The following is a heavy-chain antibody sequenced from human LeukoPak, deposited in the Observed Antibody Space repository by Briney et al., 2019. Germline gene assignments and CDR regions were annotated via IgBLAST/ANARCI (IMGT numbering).Heavy chain of an antibody. CDR2: ISAYNGNT. D-gene: IGHD2-8*01. V-gene: IGHV1-18*01. CDR3: ARDCTNGVCYPPSPGI. Sequence: ASVKVSCKASGYTFTSYGISWVRQAPGQGLEWMGWISAYNGNTNYAQKLQGRVTMTTDTSTSTAYMELRSLRPDDTAVYYCARDCTNGVCYPPSPGIWGQGTMVTVSS. CDR1: GYTFTSYG. J-gene: IGHJ3*02.